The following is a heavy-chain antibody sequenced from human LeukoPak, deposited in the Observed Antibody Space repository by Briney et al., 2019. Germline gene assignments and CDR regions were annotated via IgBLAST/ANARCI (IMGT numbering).Heavy chain of an antibody. CDR2: ISGTGGTT. CDR1: GFTFSNYG. D-gene: IGHD2-2*01. V-gene: IGHV3-23*01. CDR3: AKDKRRYCSSTSCSYFDY. Sequence: GSLRLSCAASGFTFSNYGMNWVRQAPGKGLEWVSRISGTGGTTFYADSVKGRFTISRDNSKNTLYLQMNSLRAEDTAVYYCAKDKRRYCSSTSCSYFDYWGQGTLVTVSS. J-gene: IGHJ4*02.